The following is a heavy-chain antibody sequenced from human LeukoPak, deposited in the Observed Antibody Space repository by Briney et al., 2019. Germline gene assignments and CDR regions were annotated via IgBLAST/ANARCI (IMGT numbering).Heavy chain of an antibody. V-gene: IGHV3-23*01. Sequence: PGGALRLSCVGSGFAFRSHAMSWVRHAPDKGLEFVSGIYENGGTTYYADSVKGRFSISRDNSKNTLYLQMDSLRGEDTAVYYCAKDFRIGYSAHFDYWGQGALVTVSS. CDR2: IYENGGTT. CDR1: GFAFRSHA. J-gene: IGHJ4*02. D-gene: IGHD2-15*01. CDR3: AKDFRIGYSAHFDY.